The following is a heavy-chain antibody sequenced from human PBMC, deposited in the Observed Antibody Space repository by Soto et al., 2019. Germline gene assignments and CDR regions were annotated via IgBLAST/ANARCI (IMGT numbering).Heavy chain of an antibody. CDR3: AKGKYSSGCYFDY. J-gene: IGHJ4*02. CDR1: GYTFTSYA. CDR2: INASNGNT. Sequence: QVQLVQSGAEVKKPGASVKVSCKASGYTFTSYAMHWVRQAPGQRLEWMGWINASNGNTKYSQKFQGRVTITRDTSASTAYMELSSLRSEDTAVYYCAKGKYSSGCYFDYWGQGTLVTVSS. V-gene: IGHV1-3*01. D-gene: IGHD6-19*01.